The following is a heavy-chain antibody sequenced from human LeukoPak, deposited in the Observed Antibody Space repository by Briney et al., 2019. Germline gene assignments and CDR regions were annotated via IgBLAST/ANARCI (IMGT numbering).Heavy chain of an antibody. J-gene: IGHJ4*02. V-gene: IGHV3-23*01. CDR3: AKGQRIAVAGDFDY. Sequence: PGGSLRLSCEASGFTFSSYAMSWVRQAPGKGLEWVSSISGTDGSTYYADSVKGRFTISRDNSKNTLYLQMNSLRAEDTALYYCAKGQRIAVAGDFDYWGQGTLVTVSS. CDR1: GFTFSSYA. D-gene: IGHD6-19*01. CDR2: ISGTDGST.